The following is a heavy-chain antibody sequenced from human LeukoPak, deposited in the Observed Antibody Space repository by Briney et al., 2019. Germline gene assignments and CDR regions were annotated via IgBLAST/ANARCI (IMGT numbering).Heavy chain of an antibody. D-gene: IGHD3-10*01. CDR3: ARGMVRTWDY. Sequence: QPGGSLRLSCAASGFTFSSYEMNWVRQAPGKGLEWVSYISSSGSTIYYADSVKGRFTISRDNAKNSLYLQMNSLRAEDTAVYYCARGMVRTWDYWGQGTLVTVSS. V-gene: IGHV3-48*03. CDR1: GFTFSSYE. CDR2: ISSSGSTI. J-gene: IGHJ4*02.